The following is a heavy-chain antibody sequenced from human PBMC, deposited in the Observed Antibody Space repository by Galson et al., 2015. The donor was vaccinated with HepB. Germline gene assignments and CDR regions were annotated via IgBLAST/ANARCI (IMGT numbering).Heavy chain of an antibody. Sequence: SLRLSCAASGFTFSSYGMHWVRQAPGKGLEWVAVISYDGSNGYYVDSVKGRFTISRDNSKNTLYLQMNSLRPEDTAVYYCAKEEPHRMGPPTGWRAEYYFYYGMDVWGQGTTVTVSS. V-gene: IGHV3-30*18. D-gene: IGHD6-19*01. CDR3: AKEEPHRMGPPTGWRAEYYFYYGMDV. CDR2: ISYDGSNG. J-gene: IGHJ6*02. CDR1: GFTFSSYG.